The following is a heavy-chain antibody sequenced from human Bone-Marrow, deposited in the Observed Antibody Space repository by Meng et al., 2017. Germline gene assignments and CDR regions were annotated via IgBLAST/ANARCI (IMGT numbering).Heavy chain of an antibody. Sequence: ASVKVSCKASGYTFSDYSMHWVRQAPGQGLEWMGWINPDSGDTNYALRFQGRVTMTRDTSISTAYMELSRLRSDDTALYYCARAQSGDYNSSGYYTYFDYWGQGTLVTVSS. CDR3: ARAQSGDYNSSGYYTYFDY. V-gene: IGHV1-2*02. CDR1: GYTFSDYS. CDR2: INPDSGDT. J-gene: IGHJ4*02. D-gene: IGHD3-22*01.